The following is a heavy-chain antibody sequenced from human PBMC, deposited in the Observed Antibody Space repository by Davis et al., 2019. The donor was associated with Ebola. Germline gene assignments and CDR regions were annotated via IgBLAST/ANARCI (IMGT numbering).Heavy chain of an antibody. CDR3: ARLPDADY. J-gene: IGHJ4*02. CDR2: IRSSGTT. V-gene: IGHV4-39*01. Sequence: SETLSLTCTVSGGSISSYYWGWFRQPPGKGLEWIATIRSSGTTYYSPSLKSRLTISIDTSNNQFSLRVTSMTAEDTAVYYCARLPDADYWGQGTLVTVSS. CDR1: GGSISSYY.